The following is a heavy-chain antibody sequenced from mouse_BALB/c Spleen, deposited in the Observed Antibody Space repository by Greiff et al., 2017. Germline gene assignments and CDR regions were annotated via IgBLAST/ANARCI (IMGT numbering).Heavy chain of an antibody. CDR3: ASGDYDGVFAY. CDR2: IDPANGNT. Sequence: EVQLQQSGAELVRSGASVKLSCTASGFNIKDYYMHWVKQRPEQGLEWIGRIDPANGNTKYDPKFQGKATITADTSSNTAYLQLSSLTSEDTAVYYCASGDYDGVFAYWGQGTLVTVSA. CDR1: GFNIKDYY. D-gene: IGHD2-4*01. J-gene: IGHJ3*01. V-gene: IGHV14-3*02.